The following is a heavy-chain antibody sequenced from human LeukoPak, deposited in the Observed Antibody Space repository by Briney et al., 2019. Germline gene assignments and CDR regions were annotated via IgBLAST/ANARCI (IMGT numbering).Heavy chain of an antibody. J-gene: IGHJ3*02. Sequence: ASVKVSCKASGYTFTRYGMTWVRQAPGQGLEWMGWISGYNGNTNYARKFQGRVTMTKDTSTSRVYMELRSLRPDDTAVYYCARDFEAVADEEGYDAFDIWGQGTMVTVSS. D-gene: IGHD6-19*01. CDR2: ISGYNGNT. CDR3: ARDFEAVADEEGYDAFDI. V-gene: IGHV1-18*01. CDR1: GYTFTRYG.